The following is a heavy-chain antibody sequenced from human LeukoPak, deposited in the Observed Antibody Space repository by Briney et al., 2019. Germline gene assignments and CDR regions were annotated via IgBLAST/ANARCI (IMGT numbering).Heavy chain of an antibody. CDR3: AKIGVRDDCNLDY. CDR2: ISYDGSNK. Sequence: GGSLRLSCAASGFTFSNYGMHWVRQAPGKGLEWVAVISYDGSNKYYVDSVKGRFTISRDNSKNTLYLQMNSLRAEDTAVYYCAKIGVRDDCNLDYWGQGTLVTVSS. J-gene: IGHJ4*02. CDR1: GFTFSNYG. V-gene: IGHV3-30*18. D-gene: IGHD5-24*01.